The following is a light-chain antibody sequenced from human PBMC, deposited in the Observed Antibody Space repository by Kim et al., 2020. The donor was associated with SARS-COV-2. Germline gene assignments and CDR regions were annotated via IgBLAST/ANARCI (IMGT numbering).Light chain of an antibody. CDR1: TGSVTDDHY. J-gene: IGLJ3*02. CDR3: CLSYSGVYWV. Sequence: GGTVTLTCGSSTGSVTDDHYPYWFQQKPGQAPRTLIYNTKKKNSWTHARFSGSLLGGKAALTLSGAQPEDEADYYCCLSYSGVYWVFGGGTQLTVL. CDR2: NTK. V-gene: IGLV7-46*01.